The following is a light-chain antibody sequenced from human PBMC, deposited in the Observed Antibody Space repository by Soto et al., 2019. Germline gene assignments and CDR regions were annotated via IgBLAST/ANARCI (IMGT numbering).Light chain of an antibody. Sequence: DIQMTQSPSSLSASVGDRVTITCRASQSICSYLNWYQQKPGKAPKLLIYAASSLQSGVPSRFSGSGSGTDFTLTISSLQPEDFATYYCQQSYSTPRTFGQETKVEIK. CDR1: QSICSY. J-gene: IGKJ1*01. CDR3: QQSYSTPRT. V-gene: IGKV1-39*01. CDR2: AAS.